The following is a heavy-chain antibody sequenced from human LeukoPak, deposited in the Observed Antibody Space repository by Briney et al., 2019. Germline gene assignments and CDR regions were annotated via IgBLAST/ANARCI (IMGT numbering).Heavy chain of an antibody. J-gene: IGHJ3*02. V-gene: IGHV3-74*01. CDR1: GFTFSSYW. CDR3: ARAKYFYDSSGYYWSGAFDI. D-gene: IGHD3-22*01. CDR2: INPDGSST. Sequence: GGSLTLSCAASGFTFSSYWMHWVRQAPGKGLVWVSRINPDGSSTTYADSVKGRFTISRDNAKNTVYLQMNSLRAEDTAVYYCARAKYFYDSSGYYWSGAFDIWGQGTMVTVSS.